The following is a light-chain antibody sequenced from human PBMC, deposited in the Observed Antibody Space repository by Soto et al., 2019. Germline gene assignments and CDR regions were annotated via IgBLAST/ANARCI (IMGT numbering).Light chain of an antibody. V-gene: IGKV3-15*01. Sequence: EIVMTQSPATLSVSPGERATLSCRASQSVSTNLAWYQQKPGQSPRLLIYGASTRATGIPARFSGSGSETEFTLTISSLQYEDFAVYYCQQYTNWPPYTFGQGTNLEIK. CDR2: GAS. J-gene: IGKJ2*01. CDR1: QSVSTN. CDR3: QQYTNWPPYT.